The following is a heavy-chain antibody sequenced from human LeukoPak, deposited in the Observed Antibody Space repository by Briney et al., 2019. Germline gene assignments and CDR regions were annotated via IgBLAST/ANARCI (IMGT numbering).Heavy chain of an antibody. J-gene: IGHJ6*02. V-gene: IGHV1-46*01. Sequence: ASVKVTCKASGYTFTSYYMHWVRQAPGQGLEWMGIINPSGGSTSYAQKFQGRVTMTRDTSTSTVYMELSSLRSEDTAVYYCARGSGGLYYYYGMDVWGQGTTVTVSS. CDR3: ARGSGGLYYYYGMDV. D-gene: IGHD2-15*01. CDR2: INPSGGST. CDR1: GYTFTSYY.